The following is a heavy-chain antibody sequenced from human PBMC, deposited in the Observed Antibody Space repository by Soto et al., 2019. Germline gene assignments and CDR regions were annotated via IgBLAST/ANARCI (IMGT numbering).Heavy chain of an antibody. CDR1: GFIFSNYD. Sequence: EVQLLESGGGLVQPGGSLRLSCAASGFIFSNYDMSWVRLAPGKGLEWVSVIGTSGGGTYYADSVKGRFTISRDNYKNTVYLQMSSLRAEYTALYMCGRHAKLTSVTANVGYYYGLDIWGPGTTVTISS. J-gene: IGHJ6*02. V-gene: IGHV3-23*01. CDR3: GRHAKLTSVTANVGYYYGLDI. D-gene: IGHD1-1*01. CDR2: IGTSGGGT.